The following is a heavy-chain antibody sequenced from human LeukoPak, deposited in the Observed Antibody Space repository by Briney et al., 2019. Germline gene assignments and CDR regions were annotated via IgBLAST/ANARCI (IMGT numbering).Heavy chain of an antibody. J-gene: IGHJ4*02. CDR2: FGTRSTSI. V-gene: IGHV3-21*01. CDR1: GFTFSGYS. CDR3: AREVSEGFDF. D-gene: IGHD3-22*01. Sequence: PGGSLRLSCTASGFTFSGYSMNWIRQAPGKGLEWVSSFGTRSTSIYHAGSVKGRFAISRDNAKDSLYLQMNSLRAEDTALYYCAREVSEGFDFWGQGTLVTVSS.